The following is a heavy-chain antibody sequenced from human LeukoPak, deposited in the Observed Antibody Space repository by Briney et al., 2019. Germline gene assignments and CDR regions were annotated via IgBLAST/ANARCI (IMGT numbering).Heavy chain of an antibody. Sequence: PSETLSLTCAVYGGSFSGYYWSWIRQPPGKGLEWIGEINHSGSTNYNPSLKSRVTISVDTSKNQFSLKLSSVTAADTAVYYCAGKYSSPQYNWFDPWGQGTLVTVSS. D-gene: IGHD6-6*01. CDR1: GGSFSGYY. V-gene: IGHV4-34*01. J-gene: IGHJ5*02. CDR2: INHSGST. CDR3: AGKYSSPQYNWFDP.